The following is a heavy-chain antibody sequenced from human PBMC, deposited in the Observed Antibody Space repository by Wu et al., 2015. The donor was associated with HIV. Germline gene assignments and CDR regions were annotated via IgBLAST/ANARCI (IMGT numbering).Heavy chain of an antibody. CDR3: ARPGRQSCTNIYCPPRGNDALEI. CDR1: GYTFTSYG. D-gene: IGHD2-8*01. J-gene: IGHJ3*02. V-gene: IGHV1-2*02. Sequence: QVQLVQSGAEVKKPGASVKVSCKASGYTFTSYGISWVRQAPGQGLEWMGWINPRSGDTKYAQKFQGRVTLTRDTPVSTAYMELSRLTSDDTAVYYCARPGRQSCTNIYCPPRGNDALEIWGRGTMVTVSS. CDR2: INPRSGDT.